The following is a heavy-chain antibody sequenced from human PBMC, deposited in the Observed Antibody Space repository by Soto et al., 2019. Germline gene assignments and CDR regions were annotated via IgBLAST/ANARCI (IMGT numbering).Heavy chain of an antibody. D-gene: IGHD2-21*02. Sequence: QVQLQESGPGLVKPSETLSLTCTVSGGSISSYYWSWIRQPPGKGLEWIGYIYYSGSTNYNPSLKSRVTISVDTSKNQFSLKLSSVTAADTAVYYCARGVVVVTAIPYFVIWGQGTMVTVSS. V-gene: IGHV4-59*01. CDR3: ARGVVVVTAIPYFVI. CDR1: GGSISSYY. CDR2: IYYSGST. J-gene: IGHJ3*02.